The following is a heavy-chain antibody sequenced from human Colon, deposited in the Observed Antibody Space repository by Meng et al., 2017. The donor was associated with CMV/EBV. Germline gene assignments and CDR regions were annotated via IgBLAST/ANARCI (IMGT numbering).Heavy chain of an antibody. CDR1: GGTFSSSG. D-gene: IGHD3-10*01. Sequence: SVKVSCKTSGGTFSSSGLTWVRQAPGQGLEWMGGINTLFGTTNYAQKFQGRISITTDESRSTAYMELSSLRSEDTAVYYCANRLARKDFGSEFYYIDTDVWGQGTTVTVSS. J-gene: IGHJ6*02. CDR3: ANRLARKDFGSEFYYIDTDV. V-gene: IGHV1-69*05. CDR2: INTLFGTT.